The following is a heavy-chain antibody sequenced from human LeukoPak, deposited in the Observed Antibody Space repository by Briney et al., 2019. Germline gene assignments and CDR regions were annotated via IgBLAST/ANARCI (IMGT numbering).Heavy chain of an antibody. D-gene: IGHD4-17*01. Sequence: PSETLSLTCTVFGGSISSSSYYWGWIRQPPGKGLEWIGSIYYSGSTYHNPSLKSRVTISVDTSKNQFSLKLSSVTAADTAVYYCARNDYGDINWFDPWGQGTLVTVSS. V-gene: IGHV4-39*07. CDR3: ARNDYGDINWFDP. CDR2: IYYSGST. J-gene: IGHJ5*02. CDR1: GGSISSSSYY.